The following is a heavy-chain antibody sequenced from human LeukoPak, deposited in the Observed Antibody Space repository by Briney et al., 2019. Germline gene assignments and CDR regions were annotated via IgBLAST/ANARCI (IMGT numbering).Heavy chain of an antibody. V-gene: IGHV1-2*06. CDR3: ARDQGNDAFDI. Sequence: ASVKVSCEASGYTFNTFSGHYMHWVRQAPGQGLEWVGRINPNSGAANSAQKFQDRVGMTRDTSISTVYMELSSLRSDDTAVYYCARDQGNDAFDIWGQGTMVTVS. CDR2: INPNSGAA. J-gene: IGHJ3*02. CDR1: GYTFNTFSGHY.